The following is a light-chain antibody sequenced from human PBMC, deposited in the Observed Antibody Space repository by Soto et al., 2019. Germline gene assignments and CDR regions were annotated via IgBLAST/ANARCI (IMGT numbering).Light chain of an antibody. J-gene: IGKJ4*01. CDR1: QTVTSSS. CDR3: QHYGSSPGLT. CDR2: GAS. V-gene: IGKV3-20*01. Sequence: ETVLTASPRTPPLPPGATATPFCRPRQTVTSSSIAWHQQKPGQASRLLIYGASSRATGIPDRFSASGSGTDFTLTISRLESEDSAVYYCQHYGSSPGLTFGGGTKV.